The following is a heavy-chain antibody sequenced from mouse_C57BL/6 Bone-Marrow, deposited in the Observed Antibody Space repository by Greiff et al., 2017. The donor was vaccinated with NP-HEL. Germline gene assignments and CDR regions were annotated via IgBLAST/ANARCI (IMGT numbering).Heavy chain of an antibody. CDR1: GYTFTSYW. V-gene: IGHV1-69*01. CDR3: ARESSPYYFDY. J-gene: IGHJ2*01. D-gene: IGHD1-1*01. CDR2: IDPSDSYT. Sequence: QVQLQQPGAELVMPGASVKLSCKASGYTFTSYWMHWVKQRPGQGLEWIGEIDPSDSYTNYNQKFKGKATLTVDKSYSTAYIQLSSLTSEDSAVYYCARESSPYYFDYWGQGTTLTVSS.